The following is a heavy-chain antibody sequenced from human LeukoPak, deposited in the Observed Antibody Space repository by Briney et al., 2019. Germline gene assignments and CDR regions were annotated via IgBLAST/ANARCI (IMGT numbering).Heavy chain of an antibody. D-gene: IGHD1-26*01. CDR1: GGSISSSSYY. CDR2: IYYSGST. CDR3: ARSIVGAILLPYFDY. V-gene: IGHV4-39*01. Sequence: SETLSLTCTVSGGSISSSSYYWGWIRQPPGKGLEWIGSIYYSGSTYYNPSLKSRVTISIDTSKNQFSLKLSSVTAADTAVYYCARSIVGAILLPYFDYWGQGTLVTVSS. J-gene: IGHJ4*02.